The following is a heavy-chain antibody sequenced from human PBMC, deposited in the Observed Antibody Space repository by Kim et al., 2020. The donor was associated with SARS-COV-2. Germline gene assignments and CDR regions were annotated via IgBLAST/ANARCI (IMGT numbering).Heavy chain of an antibody. CDR3: ARLEYSSSSRLFDP. Sequence: SETLSLTCTVSGGSVSSSNYYWGWVRQPPGKGLEWIGNIYYTGDTYYNPSLESRVTISVDTSKNHFSLKLSSLTAADIAVYFCARLEYSSSSRLFDPWGQGTLVTVSS. CDR2: IYYTGDT. J-gene: IGHJ5*02. CDR1: GGSVSSSNYY. V-gene: IGHV4-39*02. D-gene: IGHD6-6*01.